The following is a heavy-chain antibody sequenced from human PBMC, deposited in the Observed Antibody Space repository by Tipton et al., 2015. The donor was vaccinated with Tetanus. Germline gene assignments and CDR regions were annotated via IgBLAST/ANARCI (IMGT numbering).Heavy chain of an antibody. V-gene: IGHV4-39*01. CDR1: NGSVSSSLYC. D-gene: IGHD3-16*01. Sequence: TLSLTCTVSNGSVSSSLYCWAXXXXXPGRGLEWIGTIYYNGNTYYNPSLKSRVTISVDTSKNQFSLKLTSVTAADTAVYYCARHPYASVNDWFDPWGQGTLVTVSS. CDR3: ARHPYASVNDWFDP. CDR2: IYYNGNT. J-gene: IGHJ5*02.